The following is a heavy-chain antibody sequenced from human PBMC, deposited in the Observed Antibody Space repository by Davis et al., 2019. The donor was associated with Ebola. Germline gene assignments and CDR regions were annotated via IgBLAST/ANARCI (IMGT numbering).Heavy chain of an antibody. J-gene: IGHJ6*02. V-gene: IGHV5-51*01. CDR1: GYSFTSFW. Sequence: GESLKISCKGSGYSFTSFWIGWVRQMPERGLEWMGSFYPADSSTRYSPSFQGQVTIPADKSISTAYLQWSSLEASDTAMYFCARRVRSGDPGMDVWGQGTTVTVSS. D-gene: IGHD6-19*01. CDR3: ARRVRSGDPGMDV. CDR2: FYPADSST.